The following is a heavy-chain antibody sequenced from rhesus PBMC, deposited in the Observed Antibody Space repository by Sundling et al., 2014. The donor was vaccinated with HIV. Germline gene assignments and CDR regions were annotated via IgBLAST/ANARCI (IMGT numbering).Heavy chain of an antibody. D-gene: IGHD2-33*01. J-gene: IGHJ4*01. CDR2: LNSGGDST. CDR3: AKGIVAEDY. V-gene: IGHV3-103*01. Sequence: EVQLVEAGGGLVQPGGSLKLSCAASGFTFSTYGMSWVRQAPGKGLEWVSGLNSGGDSTYYTDSVKGRFTISRDNSKNTLFLQMSSLRAEDTAVYYCAKGIVAEDYWGRGRSWSSSPQ. CDR1: GFTFSTYG.